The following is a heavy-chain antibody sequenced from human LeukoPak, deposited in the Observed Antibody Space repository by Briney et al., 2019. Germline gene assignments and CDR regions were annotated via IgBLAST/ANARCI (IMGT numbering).Heavy chain of an antibody. CDR3: VSSYGGYVLDY. J-gene: IGHJ4*02. CDR2: IFHSGSA. CDR1: GYSISSGYQ. Sequence: SETLSLTCAVSGYSISSGYQWAWIRQPPGKTLEWIGSIFHSGSAHYNPSLKSRVTISVDTSKNQFSLNLSSVTAADTAVYYCVSSYGGYVLDYWGQGTLVIVSS. D-gene: IGHD5-12*01. V-gene: IGHV4-38-2*01.